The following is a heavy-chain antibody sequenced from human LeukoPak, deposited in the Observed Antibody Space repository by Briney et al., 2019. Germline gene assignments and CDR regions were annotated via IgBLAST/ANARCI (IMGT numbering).Heavy chain of an antibody. CDR3: ARDLPMVAAAGRFDY. Sequence: SQTLSLTCAVSGDIVSSNSAAWHWVRQSPSRGLEWLERTYYRSKWYNDNAVSVKSRITINPDTSKNQFSLQLNSVTPEDTAVYYCARDLPMVAAAGRFDYWGQGTLVTVSS. J-gene: IGHJ4*02. CDR1: GDIVSSNSAA. CDR2: TYYRSKWYN. D-gene: IGHD6-13*01. V-gene: IGHV6-1*01.